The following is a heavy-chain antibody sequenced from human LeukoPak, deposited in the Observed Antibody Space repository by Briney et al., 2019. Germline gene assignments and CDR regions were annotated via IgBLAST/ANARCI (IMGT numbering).Heavy chain of an antibody. J-gene: IGHJ4*02. CDR3: AREFSGWYWGFDY. CDR1: GGSISSSSYY. CDR2: INYSGTT. Sequence: PSETLSLTCTVSGGSISSSSYYWGWIRQPPGKGLEWIATINYSGTTHYNPSLKSRVTISPDTSNNQFSLKLSSVTAADTAVYYCAREFSGWYWGFDYWGQGILVTVSS. D-gene: IGHD6-19*01. V-gene: IGHV4-39*07.